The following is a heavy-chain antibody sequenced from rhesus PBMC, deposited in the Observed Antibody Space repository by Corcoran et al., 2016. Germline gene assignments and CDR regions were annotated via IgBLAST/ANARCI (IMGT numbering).Heavy chain of an antibody. D-gene: IGHD2-15*01. CDR1: GGSFSGHY. V-gene: IGHV4-165*01. J-gene: IGHJ4*01. CDR3: AREDCSSTYCSHDY. Sequence: QVQLQESGPGLVKPSETLSLTCAVSGGSFSGHYWGWIRQPPGKGLEWIGYISGSSGSTDYNPSLKSRVTISTDTSKNQFSLKLSSVTAADTAVYYCAREDCSSTYCSHDYWGQGVLVTVSS. CDR2: ISGSSGST.